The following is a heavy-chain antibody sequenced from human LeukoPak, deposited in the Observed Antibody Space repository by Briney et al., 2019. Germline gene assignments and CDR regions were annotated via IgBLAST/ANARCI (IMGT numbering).Heavy chain of an antibody. J-gene: IGHJ4*02. Sequence: SETLSLTCGVSGGTISSTNWWSWVRQPPGQGLEWIGEISLSGLTNYNPSLKSRVTMSIDMSENQFSLKLTSVTAADTGVYHCARSLGSGSYSYSFDYWGQGTLVTVSS. CDR1: GGTISSTNW. CDR3: ARSLGSGSYSYSFDY. CDR2: ISLSGLT. D-gene: IGHD1-26*01. V-gene: IGHV4-4*02.